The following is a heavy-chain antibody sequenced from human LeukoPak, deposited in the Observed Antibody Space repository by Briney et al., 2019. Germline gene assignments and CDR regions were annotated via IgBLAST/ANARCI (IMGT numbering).Heavy chain of an antibody. J-gene: IGHJ6*04. D-gene: IGHD3-10*02. Sequence: GGSLRLSCTASGFNFSSYAMTWVRQAPGKGLVWVSRINSDGSSTSYADSVKGRFTISRDNAKNSLHLQMNSLRAEDTAVYYCAELGITMIGGVWGKGTTVTISS. CDR2: INSDGSST. V-gene: IGHV3-74*01. CDR1: GFNFSSYA. CDR3: AELGITMIGGV.